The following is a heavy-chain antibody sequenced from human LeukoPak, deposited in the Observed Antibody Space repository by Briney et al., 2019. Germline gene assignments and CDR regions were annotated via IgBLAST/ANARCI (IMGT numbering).Heavy chain of an antibody. CDR3: AKDGAQTN. V-gene: IGHV3-30*02. D-gene: IGHD4/OR15-4a*01. CDR1: GFTFSSYG. CDR2: IRHDGSNK. Sequence: GGSLRLSCAASGFTFSSYGMHWVRQAPGKGLEWVAFIRHDGSNKFYVDSLKGRFTISRDNSKNTLYLQMNSLRAEDTAVYYCAKDGAQTNWGQGTLVTVSS. J-gene: IGHJ4*02.